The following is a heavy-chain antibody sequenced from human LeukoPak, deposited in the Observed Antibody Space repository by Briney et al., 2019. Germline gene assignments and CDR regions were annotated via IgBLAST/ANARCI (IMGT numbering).Heavy chain of an antibody. Sequence: GGSLRLSCAVSGYTFSSYAMSWVRQAPGKGLEWVSAISGSGGSTYYADSVKGRFTISRDNSKNTLYLQMNSLRAEDTAVYYCAIKDDILTGFDYWGQGTLATVSS. CDR1: GYTFSSYA. J-gene: IGHJ4*02. CDR2: ISGSGGST. CDR3: AIKDDILTGFDY. D-gene: IGHD3-9*01. V-gene: IGHV3-23*01.